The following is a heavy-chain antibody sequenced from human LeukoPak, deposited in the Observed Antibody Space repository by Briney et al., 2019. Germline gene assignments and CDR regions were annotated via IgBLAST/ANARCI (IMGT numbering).Heavy chain of an antibody. V-gene: IGHV6-1*01. CDR3: ARGGYCSSTSCYSWFDP. J-gene: IGHJ5*02. D-gene: IGHD2-2*02. Sequence: SQTLSLTCAISGDSVSSNSAAWNWIRQFPSRGLEWLGRTYYRSKWYNDYAASVKSRITINADTSKNQFSLQLNSVTPEDTAVYYCARGGYCSSTSCYSWFDPWGQGTLVTVSS. CDR2: TYYRSKWYN. CDR1: GDSVSSNSAA.